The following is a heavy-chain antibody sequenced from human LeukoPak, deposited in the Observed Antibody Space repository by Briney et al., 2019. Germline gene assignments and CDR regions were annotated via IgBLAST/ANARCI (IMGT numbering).Heavy chain of an antibody. CDR1: GGSITTTDFD. V-gene: IGHV4-39*01. D-gene: IGHD1-26*01. Sequence: SETLSLTCAVSGGSITTTDFDWAWIRQPPGQGFEWIATISPSGKAYYYPSLMSRVTISVDTSKNQFSLDVTSVTAADTGLFYCARFKGGTGFDYWGRGILVIVS. J-gene: IGHJ4*02. CDR2: ISPSGKA. CDR3: ARFKGGTGFDY.